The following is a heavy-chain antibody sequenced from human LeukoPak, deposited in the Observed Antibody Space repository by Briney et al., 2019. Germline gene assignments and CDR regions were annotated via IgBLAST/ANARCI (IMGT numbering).Heavy chain of an antibody. D-gene: IGHD3-16*01. J-gene: IGHJ4*02. V-gene: IGHV3-9*03. CDR1: GFTFDDYV. CDR2: ISWNSGSI. CDR3: AKALGGGFRFPVDY. Sequence: GRSLRLSCAASGFTFDDYVMHWVRQAPGKGLEWVSGISWNSGSIGYADSVKGRFTISRDNAKNSLYLQMNSLRAEDMALYYCAKALGGGFRFPVDYWGQGTLVTVSS.